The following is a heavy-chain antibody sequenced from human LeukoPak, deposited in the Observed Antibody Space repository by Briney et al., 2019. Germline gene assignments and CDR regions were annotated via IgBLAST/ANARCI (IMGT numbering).Heavy chain of an antibody. CDR2: IYYSGGT. CDR3: ARSLRGYDSSGYYDY. V-gene: IGHV4-31*03. CDR1: GGSISSGGYY. D-gene: IGHD3-22*01. Sequence: PSETLSLTCTASGGSISSGGYYWSWIRQHPGKGLEWIGYIYYSGGTYYNPSLKSRVTISVDTSKNQFSLKLSSVTAADTAVYYCARSLRGYDSSGYYDYWGQGTLVTVSS. J-gene: IGHJ4*02.